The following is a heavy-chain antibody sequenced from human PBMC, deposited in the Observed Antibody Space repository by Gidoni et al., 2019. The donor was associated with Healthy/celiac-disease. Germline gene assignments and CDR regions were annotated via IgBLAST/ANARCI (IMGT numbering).Heavy chain of an antibody. D-gene: IGHD2-15*01. Sequence: QLQLAQAGVEVKKPGASGMVSCRAAGATFSSYAISWVRQAPRQGLEWMGWIIPSLGTAIFAQKFQRRVSITAYEATSTAYMGLSSLRSADTAVYYCARADSCTPFDSWGQGTLVTVSS. CDR3: ARADSCTPFDS. CDR2: IIPSLGTA. J-gene: IGHJ4*02. V-gene: IGHV1-69*01. CDR1: GATFSSYA.